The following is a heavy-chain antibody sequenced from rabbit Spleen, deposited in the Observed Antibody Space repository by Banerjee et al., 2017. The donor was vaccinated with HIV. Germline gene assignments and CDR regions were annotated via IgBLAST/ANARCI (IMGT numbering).Heavy chain of an antibody. CDR3: ARDAGSGPYIDVYFNL. J-gene: IGHJ4*01. V-gene: IGHV1S40*01. CDR2: IDTGSSDFT. Sequence: QSLQESGGDLVKPEGSLTLACTASGVSFSSNYYMCWVRQAPGKGLEWIACIDTGSSDFTYFASWATGRFTFSRTSSTTVTLQMTSLTAADTATYFCARDAGSGPYIDVYFNLWGPGTLVTVS. D-gene: IGHD8-1*01. CDR1: GVSFSSNYY.